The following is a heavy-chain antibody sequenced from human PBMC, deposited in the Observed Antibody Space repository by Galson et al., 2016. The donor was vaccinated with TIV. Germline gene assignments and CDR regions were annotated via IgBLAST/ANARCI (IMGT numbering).Heavy chain of an antibody. D-gene: IGHD3-3*01. Sequence: SLRLSCAASGFAFTTYGMSWVRQAPGKGLEWLSVVSGDTTYTHFAGSVRGRFTISRDNSKNTLYLQMNNLRAEDTAVYDCARVTRMRVSEWSFDSWGQGSLVTGSS. CDR1: GFAFTTYG. J-gene: IGHJ4*02. CDR2: VSGDTTYT. CDR3: ARVTRMRVSEWSFDS. V-gene: IGHV3-23*01.